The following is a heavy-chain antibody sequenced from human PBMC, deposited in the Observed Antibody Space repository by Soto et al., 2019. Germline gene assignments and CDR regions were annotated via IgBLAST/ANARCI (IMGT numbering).Heavy chain of an antibody. CDR1: GGSFSGNY. Sequence: SETLSLTCAVYGGSFSGNYWSWIRQPPGKGLEWIGEINHSGSTNYNPSLKSRVTISVDTSKNQFSLKLSSVTAADTAVYYCARCIVGATTQYYYYGMDVWGQGTTVTVSS. J-gene: IGHJ6*02. V-gene: IGHV4-34*01. D-gene: IGHD1-26*01. CDR2: INHSGST. CDR3: ARCIVGATTQYYYYGMDV.